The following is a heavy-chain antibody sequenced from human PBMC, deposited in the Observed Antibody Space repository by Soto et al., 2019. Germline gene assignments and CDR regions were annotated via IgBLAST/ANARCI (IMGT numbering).Heavy chain of an antibody. D-gene: IGHD2-2*01. CDR2: ISGSGGST. Sequence: EVQLLESGGGLVQPGGSLRLSCAASGFTFSSYAMSWVRQAPGKGLEWVSAISGSGGSTYYADSVKGRFTISRDNSKNTLYLQMNSLRAEDTAVYYCAKDGKDIVVVPAAMSWFEPNWFDPWGQGTLVTVSS. J-gene: IGHJ5*02. CDR1: GFTFSSYA. CDR3: AKDGKDIVVVPAAMSWFEPNWFDP. V-gene: IGHV3-23*01.